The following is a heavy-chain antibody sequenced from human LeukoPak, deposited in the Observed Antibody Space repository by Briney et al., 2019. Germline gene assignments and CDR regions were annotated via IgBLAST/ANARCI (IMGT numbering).Heavy chain of an antibody. V-gene: IGHV4-59*01. Sequence: SETLSLTCTVSGGSISSYYWSWIGQPPGKGLEWIGYIYYSGSTNYNPSLKSRVTISVDTSKNQFSLKLSSVTAADTAVYYCARDHLGEVDYWGQGTLVTVSS. CDR3: ARDHLGEVDY. D-gene: IGHD3-10*01. J-gene: IGHJ4*02. CDR2: IYYSGST. CDR1: GGSISSYY.